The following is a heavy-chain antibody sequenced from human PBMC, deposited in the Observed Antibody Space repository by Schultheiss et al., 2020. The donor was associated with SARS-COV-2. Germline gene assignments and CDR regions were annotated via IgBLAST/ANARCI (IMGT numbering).Heavy chain of an antibody. CDR3: ARQAVVVLGWFDP. J-gene: IGHJ5*02. CDR2: IYHSGSI. CDR1: GGSISRGGNS. V-gene: IGHV4-30-2*01. D-gene: IGHD2-15*01. Sequence: LRLSCVVSGGSISRGGNSWSWIRQPPGKGLEWMGYIYHSGSIYYNPSLKSRVTISVDTSKNQFSLKLSSVTAADTAVYYCARQAVVVLGWFDPWGQGTLVTVSS.